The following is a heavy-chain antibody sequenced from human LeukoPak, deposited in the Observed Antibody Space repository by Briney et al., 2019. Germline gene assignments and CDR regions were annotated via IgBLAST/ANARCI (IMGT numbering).Heavy chain of an antibody. J-gene: IGHJ4*02. Sequence: SETLSLTCTVSGGSISSHYWSWIRQPPGKGLEWIGYIYYSGSTNYNPSLKSRVTISVDTSMNQFSLKLSSVTAADTAVYYCAREVAARQDYWGQGTLVTVSS. V-gene: IGHV4-59*11. CDR2: IYYSGST. CDR1: GGSISSHY. CDR3: AREVAARQDY. D-gene: IGHD6-6*01.